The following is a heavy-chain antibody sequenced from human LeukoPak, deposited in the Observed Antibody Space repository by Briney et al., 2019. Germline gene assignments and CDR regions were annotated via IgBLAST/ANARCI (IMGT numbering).Heavy chain of an antibody. D-gene: IGHD2-21*02. Sequence: GGSLRLSCAASRFTVSSNYMSWVRQAPGEGLEWVSVIYSGGSTYYADSVKGRFTISRDNSKNTLYLQMNSLRAEDTAVYYCARDCGGDCHYGMDVWGQGTTVTVSS. CDR3: ARDCGGDCHYGMDV. V-gene: IGHV3-66*01. CDR2: IYSGGST. CDR1: RFTVSSNY. J-gene: IGHJ6*02.